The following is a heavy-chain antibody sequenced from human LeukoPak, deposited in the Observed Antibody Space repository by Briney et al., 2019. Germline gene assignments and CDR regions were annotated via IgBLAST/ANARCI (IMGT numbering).Heavy chain of an antibody. J-gene: IGHJ4*02. Sequence: PGGSLRLSCAASRFTFNDYGMHWVRQAPGKGLEWVAFIRYDGSNKYYADSVKGRFTISRDNSKNTLYLQMNSLRAEDTAVYYCAKDQTRYCSSISCSGGFDSWGQGTPVTVSP. D-gene: IGHD2-2*01. CDR2: IRYDGSNK. V-gene: IGHV3-30*02. CDR3: AKDQTRYCSSISCSGGFDS. CDR1: RFTFNDYG.